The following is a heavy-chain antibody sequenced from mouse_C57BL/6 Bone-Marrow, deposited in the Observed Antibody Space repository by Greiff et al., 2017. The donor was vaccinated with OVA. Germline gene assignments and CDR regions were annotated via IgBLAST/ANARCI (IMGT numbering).Heavy chain of an antibody. V-gene: IGHV1-85*01. D-gene: IGHD2-10*01. CDR1: GYTFTSYD. CDR2: IYPRDGST. CDR3: ARSYWVYFDY. Sequence: QVQLKESGPELVKPGASVKLSCKASGYTFTSYDINWVKQRPGQGLEWIGWIYPRDGSTKYNEKFKGKATLTVDTSSSTAYMELHSLTSEDSAVYCCARSYWVYFDYWGQGTTLTVSS. J-gene: IGHJ2*01.